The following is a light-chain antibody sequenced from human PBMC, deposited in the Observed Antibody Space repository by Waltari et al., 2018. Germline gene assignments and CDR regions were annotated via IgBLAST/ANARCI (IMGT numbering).Light chain of an antibody. CDR1: SSDIGGYDY. CDR3: CSYTPNHWV. CDR2: DVT. Sequence: QSALTQPASVSGSPGQSITILCPGTSSDIGGYDYVSWYQQHPRNAPKLIIFDVTNPPSGVSDRFSGSKSGNTASLTISGLQADDEAVYYCCSYTPNHWVFGGGTSLTVL. J-gene: IGLJ3*02. V-gene: IGLV2-14*03.